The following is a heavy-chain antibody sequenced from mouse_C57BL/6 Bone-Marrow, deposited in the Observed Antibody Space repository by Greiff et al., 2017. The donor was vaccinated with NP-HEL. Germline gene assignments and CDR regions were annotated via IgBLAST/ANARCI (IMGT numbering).Heavy chain of an antibody. V-gene: IGHV5-12*01. CDR2: IRNGGGRT. J-gene: IGHJ1*03. CDR3: ARHRYYGSRNWYFDV. CDR1: GFTFSDSY. D-gene: IGHD1-1*01. Sequence: EVQRVESGGGLVQPGGSLKLSCAASGFTFSDSYMYWVRQTPEKRLEWVAYIRNGGGRTYIPDPVKGRFTLSIENAKNTLYLQMSRLKSEDTAMYYCARHRYYGSRNWYFDVWGTGTTVTVSS.